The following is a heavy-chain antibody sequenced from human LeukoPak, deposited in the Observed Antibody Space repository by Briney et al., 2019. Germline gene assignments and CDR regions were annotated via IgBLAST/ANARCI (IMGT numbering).Heavy chain of an antibody. CDR1: GFTFSSYS. Sequence: GGSLRLSCAASGFTFSSYSMNWVRQAPGKGLEWVSYISSSSSTIYYADSAKGRFTISRDNAKNSLYLQMNSLRAEDTAVYYCARERISLYYYDSSGQSSLFDYWGQGTLVTVSS. V-gene: IGHV3-48*04. D-gene: IGHD3-22*01. CDR3: ARERISLYYYDSSGQSSLFDY. J-gene: IGHJ4*02. CDR2: ISSSSSTI.